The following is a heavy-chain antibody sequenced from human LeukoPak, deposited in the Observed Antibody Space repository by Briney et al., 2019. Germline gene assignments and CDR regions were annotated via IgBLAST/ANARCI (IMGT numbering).Heavy chain of an antibody. CDR2: VNGDGTST. D-gene: IGHD5-12*01. CDR1: GFTFSSYW. CDR3: AKGAYDYIEMGYFDY. Sequence: GGSLRLSCATSGFTFSSYWMHWVRQVPGKGLVWVSRVNGDGTSTSYADSVQGRFTISRDSSKNTLYLQMNSLRAEDMAVYYCAKGAYDYIEMGYFDYWGQGTLVTVSS. J-gene: IGHJ4*02. V-gene: IGHV3-74*01.